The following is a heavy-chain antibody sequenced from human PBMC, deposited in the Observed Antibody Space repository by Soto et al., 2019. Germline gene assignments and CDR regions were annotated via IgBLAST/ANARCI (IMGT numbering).Heavy chain of an antibody. V-gene: IGHV3-30*03. Sequence: SGGSLRLSCAASGFSFGSYAMYWVRQPPGKGLEWVATVSYEGSIAYYSDSVKGRFTISRDNSMHTIYLQMNSLRAEDSALYYCARDFEPKAGDYYYYGMDVWGQGTRVTVSS. D-gene: IGHD1-26*01. CDR3: ARDFEPKAGDYYYYGMDV. CDR2: VSYEGSIA. CDR1: GFSFGSYA. J-gene: IGHJ6*02.